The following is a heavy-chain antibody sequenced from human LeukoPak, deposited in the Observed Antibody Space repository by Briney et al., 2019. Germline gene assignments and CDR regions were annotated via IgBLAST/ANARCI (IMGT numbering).Heavy chain of an antibody. CDR2: ISYDGSNK. V-gene: IGHV3-30*18. J-gene: IGHJ4*02. D-gene: IGHD3-22*01. CDR1: GFTFSSYG. Sequence: PGGSLRLSCAASGFTFSSYGMHWVRQAPGKGLEWVAVISYDGSNKYYADSAKGRFTISRDNSKNTLYLQMNSLRAEDTAVYYCAKDSYYYDSSGYSDWGQGTLVTVSS. CDR3: AKDSYYYDSSGYSD.